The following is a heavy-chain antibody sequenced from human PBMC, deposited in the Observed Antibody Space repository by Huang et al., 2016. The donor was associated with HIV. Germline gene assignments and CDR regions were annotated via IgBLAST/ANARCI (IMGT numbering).Heavy chain of an antibody. D-gene: IGHD6-13*01. CDR1: GFSLTSSGVA. CDR3: VHRLRYGKWYVDY. Sequence: QITLKESGPTLVKPTQTLTLTCTFSGFSLTSSGVAVGWIRQPPGKALEWLALIYWDNEERFSPSLKTRRTITKDTPKNEVVLTMTNRDPVDTATYYCVHRLRYGKWYVDYWGQGVLVTVSS. CDR2: IYWDNEE. V-gene: IGHV2-5*02. J-gene: IGHJ4*02.